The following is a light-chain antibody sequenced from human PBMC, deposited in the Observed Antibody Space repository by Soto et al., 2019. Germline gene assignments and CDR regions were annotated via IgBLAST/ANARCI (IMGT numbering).Light chain of an antibody. CDR1: QSVSSNY. CDR2: GAS. J-gene: IGKJ1*01. V-gene: IGKV3-20*01. CDR3: QQYGRSPRT. Sequence: EIVLTQSPGSLSLSPGERATLSCRARQSVSSNYLAWYQQKPGQAPRLLIYGASTRATGIPDRFSGSGSGTDFTLTISRLEPEDFAVYYCQQYGRSPRTFGQGTKVDIK.